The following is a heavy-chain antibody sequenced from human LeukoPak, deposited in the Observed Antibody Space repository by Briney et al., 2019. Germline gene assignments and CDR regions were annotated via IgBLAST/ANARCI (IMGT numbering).Heavy chain of an antibody. CDR1: GGSISSYY. Sequence: SETLSLTCTVSGGSISSYYWSWIRQPPGKGLEWIGYIYYSGSTNYNPPLTSRVTISVDTSKNQFSLNLNSVTAADTAVYYCARGGSYSGVVDYWGQGTLVTVSS. CDR2: IYYSGST. D-gene: IGHD1-26*01. CDR3: ARGGSYSGVVDY. V-gene: IGHV4-59*01. J-gene: IGHJ4*02.